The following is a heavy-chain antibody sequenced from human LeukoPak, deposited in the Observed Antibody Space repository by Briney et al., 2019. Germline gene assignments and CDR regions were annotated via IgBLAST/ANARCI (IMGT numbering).Heavy chain of an antibody. CDR2: INHSGST. V-gene: IGHV4-34*01. CDR1: GGSFSGYY. CDR3: ARRGDGYNLDY. Sequence: PETLSLTCAVYGGSFSGYYWSWIRQPPRKGLEWIGEINHSGSTNYNPSLKSRVTISVDTSKNQFSLKLSSVTAADTAVYYCARRGDGYNLDYWGQGTLVTVSS. J-gene: IGHJ4*02. D-gene: IGHD5-24*01.